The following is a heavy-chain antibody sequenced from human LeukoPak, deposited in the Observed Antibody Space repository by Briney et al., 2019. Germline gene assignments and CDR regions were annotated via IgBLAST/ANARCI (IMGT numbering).Heavy chain of an antibody. J-gene: IGHJ4*02. CDR3: AKELNMITFAPFDY. CDR2: IRYDVSNK. Sequence: GDTLRLSCAASGFTLSSYGMHWVRQAPGKGLEEVAFIRYDVSNKYYADSLHARFTIARDNSKNTLYLQMNSLRAEDTAVYYCAKELNMITFAPFDYWGQGTLVTVSS. D-gene: IGHD3-16*01. CDR1: GFTLSSYG. V-gene: IGHV3-30*02.